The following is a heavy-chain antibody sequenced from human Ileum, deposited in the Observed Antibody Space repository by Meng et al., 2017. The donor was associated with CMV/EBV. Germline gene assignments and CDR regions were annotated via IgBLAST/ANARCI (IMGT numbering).Heavy chain of an antibody. CDR2: IYPGDSDT. CDR1: GYSFTSYW. D-gene: IGHD1/OR15-1a*01. J-gene: IGHJ4*02. Sequence: GESLKISCKGSGYSFTSYWIDWVRQMPGKGLEWMGMIYPGDSDTRYSPSFQGQFTISADKSNSTSYLQWSSLKASDTAMYYCARLGNWNTDYWGQGTLVTVSS. CDR3: ARLGNWNTDY. V-gene: IGHV5-51*01.